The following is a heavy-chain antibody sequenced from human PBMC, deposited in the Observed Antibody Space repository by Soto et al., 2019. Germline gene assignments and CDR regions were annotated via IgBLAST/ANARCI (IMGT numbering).Heavy chain of an antibody. J-gene: IGHJ4*02. CDR2: IFHSVAT. Sequence: QVQLQESGPGLVLPSGTLSLTCDVSGVSIGSGLWWSWVRQPPGEGLEWLGEIFHSVATSYNSSLRSLVPRSRDNSKNPFSLKMISVTAADTALYYCASQSSYRIDYCGQGILVTVTS. D-gene: IGHD3-10*01. CDR3: ASQSSYRIDY. CDR1: GVSIGSGLW. V-gene: IGHV4-4*02.